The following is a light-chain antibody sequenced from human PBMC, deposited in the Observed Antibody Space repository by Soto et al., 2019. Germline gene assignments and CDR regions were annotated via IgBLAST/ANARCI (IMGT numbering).Light chain of an antibody. J-gene: IGLJ2*01. V-gene: IGLV1-40*01. CDR3: QSYDSSLSGSEVV. Sequence: QSVLTQPPSVSGAPGQRVTISCTGSSSNIGAGYDVHWYQQLPGTAPKLLIYGNSNRPSGVPDRFSGSKSGTSASLAITGLQAEDEADYYCQSYDSSLSGSEVVFGGGTQLTVL. CDR1: SSNIGAGYD. CDR2: GNS.